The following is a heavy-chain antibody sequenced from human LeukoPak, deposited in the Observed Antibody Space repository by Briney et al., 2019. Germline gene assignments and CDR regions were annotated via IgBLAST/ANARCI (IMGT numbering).Heavy chain of an antibody. V-gene: IGHV4-38-2*02. J-gene: IGHJ2*01. CDR2: IYHSGST. Sequence: SETLSLTCTVSGYSISSGYYWGWIRQPPGKGLEWIGSIYHSGSTYYNPSLKSRVTISVDTSKNQFSLKLSSVTAADTAVYYCARRPGITMIVVVMRWYFDLWGRGTLVTVSS. D-gene: IGHD3-22*01. CDR1: GYSISSGYY. CDR3: ARRPGITMIVVVMRWYFDL.